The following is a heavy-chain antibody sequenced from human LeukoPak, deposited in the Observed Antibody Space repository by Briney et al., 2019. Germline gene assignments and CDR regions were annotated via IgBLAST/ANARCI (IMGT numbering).Heavy chain of an antibody. D-gene: IGHD3-10*02. CDR3: AELGITMIGGV. V-gene: IGHV3-23*01. CDR1: GFTFSSDA. J-gene: IGHJ6*04. CDR2: ISGSGGST. Sequence: GGSLRLSCAASGFTFSSDAMSWVRQAPGKGLEWVSAISGSGGSTYYADSVKGRFTISRDNAKNSLYLQMNSLRAEDTAVYYCAELGITMIGGVWGKGTTVTVSS.